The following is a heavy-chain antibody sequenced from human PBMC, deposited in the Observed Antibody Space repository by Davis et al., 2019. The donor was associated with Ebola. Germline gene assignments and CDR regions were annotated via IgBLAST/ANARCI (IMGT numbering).Heavy chain of an antibody. V-gene: IGHV6-1*01. D-gene: IGHD3-22*01. Sequence: SQTLSLTCVISGDSVSSNSDAWNWIRQSPSRGLEWLGRTYYRSKWNFAYAESVKSRISINPDTSKNQFSLQLTSVTPEDTAVYYCARDPPYDQGYDYWGQGTLVTVSS. CDR1: GDSVSSNSDA. J-gene: IGHJ4*02. CDR2: TYYRSKWNF. CDR3: ARDPPYDQGYDY.